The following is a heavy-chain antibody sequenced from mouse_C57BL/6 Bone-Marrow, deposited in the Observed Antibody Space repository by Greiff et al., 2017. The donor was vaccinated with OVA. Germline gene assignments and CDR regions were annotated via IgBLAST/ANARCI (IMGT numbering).Heavy chain of an antibody. CDR2: ISYDGSN. CDR1: GYSITSGYY. D-gene: IGHD1-1*01. Sequence: EVQLQQSGPGLVKPSQSLSLTCSVTGYSITSGYYWNWIRQFPGNKLEWMGYISYDGSNNYNPSLKNRISITRDTSKNQFFLKLNSVTTEDTATYYCARESLYGGFAYWGQGTLVTVSA. CDR3: ARESLYGGFAY. J-gene: IGHJ3*01. V-gene: IGHV3-6*01.